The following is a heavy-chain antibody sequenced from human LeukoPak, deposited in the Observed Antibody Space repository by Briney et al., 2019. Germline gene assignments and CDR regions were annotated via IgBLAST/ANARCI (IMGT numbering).Heavy chain of an antibody. J-gene: IGHJ4*02. Sequence: AASVKVSCKASGYTFTSYGISWVRQAPGQGLEWMGWISAYNGNTNYAQKLQGRVTMTTDTSTSTAYMELRSLRSDDTAVYYCATLGYCSGGSCYVYWGQGTLVTVSS. CDR2: ISAYNGNT. CDR1: GYTFTSYG. CDR3: ATLGYCSGGSCYVY. V-gene: IGHV1-18*01. D-gene: IGHD2-15*01.